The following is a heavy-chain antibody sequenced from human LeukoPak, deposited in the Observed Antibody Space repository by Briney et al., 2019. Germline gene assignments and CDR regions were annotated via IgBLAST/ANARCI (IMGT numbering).Heavy chain of an antibody. CDR1: GGSIRSYF. D-gene: IGHD3-10*01. CDR2: IYNTGST. Sequence: KASETLSLTCTVSGGSIRSYFWSWIRQPAGKGLEWIGRIYNTGSTNYNPSLKSRVTMSVDTSKNQFSLKLSSVTAADTAVYYCARGAVGGDSAEIFQHWGQGTLVTVSS. V-gene: IGHV4-4*07. CDR3: ARGAVGGDSAEIFQH. J-gene: IGHJ1*01.